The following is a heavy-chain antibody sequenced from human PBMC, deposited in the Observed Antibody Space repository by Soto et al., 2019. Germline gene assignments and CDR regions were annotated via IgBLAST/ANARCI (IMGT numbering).Heavy chain of an antibody. J-gene: IGHJ1*01. CDR1: GGSISSGGYY. CDR3: ARTYCSGGSCYSAEYFQH. D-gene: IGHD2-15*01. V-gene: IGHV4-31*03. Sequence: SETLSLTCTVSGGSISSGGYYWSWIRQHPGKGLEWIGYIFYSGSTYSNPSPMSRVSISVDTSKNQFSLKLSSVTAADTAVYYCARTYCSGGSCYSAEYFQHWGQGTLVTVSS. CDR2: IFYSGST.